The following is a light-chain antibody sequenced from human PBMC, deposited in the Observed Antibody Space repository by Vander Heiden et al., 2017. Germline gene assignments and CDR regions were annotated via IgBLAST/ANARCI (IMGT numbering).Light chain of an antibody. CDR1: SGSIATKY. CDR2: EDN. CDR3: QSYDDSHVV. V-gene: IGLV6-57*01. J-gene: IGLJ2*01. Sequence: NFMLTQPHSLSESPGKLVTLSCTRRSGSIATKYVQWYQQRPDSSPTTVIYEDNQRPSAVPDRFSGYIDSSSNSASLTIAGRKTEDEAVYFCQSYDDSHVVFGGGTKLTVL.